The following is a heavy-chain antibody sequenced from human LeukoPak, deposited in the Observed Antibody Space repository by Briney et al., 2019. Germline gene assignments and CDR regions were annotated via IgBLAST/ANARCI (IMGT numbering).Heavy chain of an antibody. CDR1: GYTFTGYY. V-gene: IGHV1-2*02. CDR2: INPNSGGT. Sequence: GASVKVSCKASGYTFTGYYMHWVRQAPGQGLEWMGWINPNSGGTNYAQKFQGRVTMTRDTSISTAYMELSRLRSDDTAVYYCARDASEGVVDDHFDYWGQGTLVTVSS. J-gene: IGHJ4*02. CDR3: ARDASEGVVDDHFDY. D-gene: IGHD3-22*01.